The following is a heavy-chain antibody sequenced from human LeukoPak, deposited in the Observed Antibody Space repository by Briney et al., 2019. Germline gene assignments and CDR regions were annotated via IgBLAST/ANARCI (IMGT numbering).Heavy chain of an antibody. CDR1: GLTVSSNY. CDR2: ISSGGNNI. CDR3: GSTMTYGSGSPYMPFDY. Sequence: GGSQSLSCAASGLTVSSNYMSWVRQAPGRGLEWVSYISSGGNNIYYADSVKGRFTISRDNAKNSLYLQMNSLRAEDTAVYDCGSTMTYGSGSPYMPFDYWGQGTLVAVSS. J-gene: IGHJ4*02. V-gene: IGHV3-11*04. D-gene: IGHD3-10*01.